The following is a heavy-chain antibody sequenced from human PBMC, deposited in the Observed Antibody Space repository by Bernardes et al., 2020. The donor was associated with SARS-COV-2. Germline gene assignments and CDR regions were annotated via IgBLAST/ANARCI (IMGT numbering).Heavy chain of an antibody. D-gene: IGHD3-10*01. CDR2: IHYSGSA. CDR3: ARLDYYLSGTSLNARHY. CDR1: GDSISSSNYL. Sequence: SETLSLTCAVPGDSISSSNYLWGWIRQPPGKGLEWIGNIHYSGSAFYTPSLQTRVTILMDKSKNQFSLRLTSLTAADTAVYFCARLDYYLSGTSLNARHYWGQGTLVTDSS. V-gene: IGHV4-39*01. J-gene: IGHJ4*02.